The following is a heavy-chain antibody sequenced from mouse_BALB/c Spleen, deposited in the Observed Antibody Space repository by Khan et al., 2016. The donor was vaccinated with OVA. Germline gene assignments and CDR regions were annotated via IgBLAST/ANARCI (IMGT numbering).Heavy chain of an antibody. CDR2: IDPFSGDT. J-gene: IGHJ3*01. CDR1: GYSFTSYY. Sequence: VQLKQSGPELMKPGASVKISCKASGYSFTSYYIHWVIQSHGKSLEWIGYIDPFSGDTTYNQKFKGRATLTVDKSSSTAYIHLSNLTSEDSAVYYCTRRGYVAWFTYWGQGTLVTVSA. D-gene: IGHD2-2*01. CDR3: TRRGYVAWFTY. V-gene: IGHV1S135*01.